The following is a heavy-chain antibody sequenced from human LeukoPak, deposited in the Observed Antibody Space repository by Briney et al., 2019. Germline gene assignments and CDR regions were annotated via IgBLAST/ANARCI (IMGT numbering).Heavy chain of an antibody. CDR3: ARDHPFYGSGSYGYYYGMDV. D-gene: IGHD3-10*01. V-gene: IGHV3-11*01. J-gene: IGHJ6*02. Sequence: PGGSLRLSCAASGFTFSNYYMSSIRQAPGKGLEWVSYISSSGSTIYYADSVKGRFTISRDNAKNSLYLQMNSLRAEDTAVYYCARDHPFYGSGSYGYYYGMDVWGQGTTVTVSS. CDR1: GFTFSNYY. CDR2: ISSSGSTI.